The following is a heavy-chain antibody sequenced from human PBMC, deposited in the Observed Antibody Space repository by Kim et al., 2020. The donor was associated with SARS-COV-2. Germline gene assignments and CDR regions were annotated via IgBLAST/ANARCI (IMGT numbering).Heavy chain of an antibody. Sequence: ASLQVSCKVSGYTLTELSMHWVRQAPGKGLSWMGCFDPEDGETIYAQKFQGRVTMTEDPSTDTAYMELSSLRSEDPALYYCATAAAGCGGAPRCPRWFDPGGQGKRVTVSS. CDR3: ATAAAGCGGAPRCPRWFDP. V-gene: IGHV1-24*01. CDR1: GYTLTELS. J-gene: IGHJ5*02. D-gene: IGHD3-10*01. CDR2: FDPEDGET.